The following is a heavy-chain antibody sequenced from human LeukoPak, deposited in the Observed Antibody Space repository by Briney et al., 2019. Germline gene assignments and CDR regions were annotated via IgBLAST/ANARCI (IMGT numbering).Heavy chain of an antibody. D-gene: IGHD5-18*01. J-gene: IGHJ6*02. Sequence: GGSLRLSCAASEFIFSSHWMSWVRQAPGKGLEWVANIKEDGSEKYYVDSVKGRFTISRDNAKNSLYLQMNSLRAEDTAVYYCCRRWLNYYYYGMDVWGQGTTVTVSS. CDR2: IKEDGSEK. CDR3: CRRWLNYYYYGMDV. V-gene: IGHV3-7*01. CDR1: EFIFSSHW.